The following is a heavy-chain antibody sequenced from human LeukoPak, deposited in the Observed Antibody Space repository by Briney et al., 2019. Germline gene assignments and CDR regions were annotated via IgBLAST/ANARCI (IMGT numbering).Heavy chain of an antibody. Sequence: ASVKASCKASGGTFTTYDINWVRQATGQGLEWMGWMNPNSGNTGYAQKFQGRVTFTRTTSISTAYMELSSLRSDDTAVYYCARGASRSFDYWGQGTLITVSS. V-gene: IGHV1-8*03. CDR3: ARGASRSFDY. J-gene: IGHJ4*02. CDR2: MNPNSGNT. CDR1: GGTFTTYD.